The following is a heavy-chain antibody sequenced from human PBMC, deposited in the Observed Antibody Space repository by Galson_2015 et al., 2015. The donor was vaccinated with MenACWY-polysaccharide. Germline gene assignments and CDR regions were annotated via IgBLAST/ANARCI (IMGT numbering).Heavy chain of an antibody. CDR3: GRGEYSGTYYNYYGMDV. V-gene: IGHV3-48*01. CDR1: GFTFSIYS. J-gene: IGHJ6*02. D-gene: IGHD1-26*01. CDR2: ISSTSTTI. Sequence: SLRLSCAASGFTFSIYSMNWVRQAPGKGLEWVSYISSTSTTIYYADSVKGRSTISRDNAKNSLYLQMNSLRAEDTAVFFCGRGEYSGTYYNYYGMDVWGQGTTVTVSS.